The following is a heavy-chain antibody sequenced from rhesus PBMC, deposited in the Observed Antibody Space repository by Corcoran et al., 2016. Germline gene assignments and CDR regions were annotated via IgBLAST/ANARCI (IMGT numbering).Heavy chain of an antibody. J-gene: IGHJ4*01. Sequence: QVQLQESGPGVVKPSETLSLTCAVSGGSISDSYRWSWIRQPPGKGLEWIGYIYGTSTSTNYNPALKSRVTISKDTSKNQFSLKLSSVTAADTAVYYCASGSGWSLDYWGQGVLVTVSS. D-gene: IGHD6S26*01. CDR3: ASGSGWSLDY. V-gene: IGHV4S10*01. CDR1: GGSISDSYR. CDR2: IYGTSTST.